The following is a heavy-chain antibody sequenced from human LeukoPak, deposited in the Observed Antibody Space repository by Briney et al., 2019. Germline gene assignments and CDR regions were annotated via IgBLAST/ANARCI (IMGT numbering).Heavy chain of an antibody. J-gene: IGHJ6*03. CDR1: GGSISSYY. V-gene: IGHV4-59*05. Sequence: NPSETLSLTCTVSGGSISSYYWSWIRQPPGKGLEWIGSIYYSGSTYYDPSLKSRVTISVDTSKNQFSLKLSSVTAADTAVYYCASESLYSGYDYVGYYYYYYMDVWGKGTTVTISS. CDR3: ASESLYSGYDYVGYYYYYYMDV. CDR2: IYYSGST. D-gene: IGHD5-12*01.